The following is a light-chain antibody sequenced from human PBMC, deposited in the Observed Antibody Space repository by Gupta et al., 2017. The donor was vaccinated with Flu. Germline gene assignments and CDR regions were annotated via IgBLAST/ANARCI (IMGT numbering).Light chain of an antibody. Sequence: SGKSSQSLMHSVRNTYLYWYLQRPGQAPRVLIYGASNRFSGVPDRFSGSGSGTDFTLTISRVEAEDVAVYYCLQSIQLPKTFGQGTKVEIK. CDR2: GAS. J-gene: IGKJ1*01. CDR3: LQSIQLPKT. CDR1: QSLMHSVRNTY. V-gene: IGKV2D-29*01.